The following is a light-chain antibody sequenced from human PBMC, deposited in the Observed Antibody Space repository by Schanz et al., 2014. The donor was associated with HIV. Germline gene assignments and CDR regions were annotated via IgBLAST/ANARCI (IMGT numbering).Light chain of an antibody. J-gene: IGLJ2*01. V-gene: IGLV2-14*03. CDR3: SSYTSSSTVV. CDR1: SSDIGGSDY. CDR2: DVS. Sequence: QSALTQPASVSGSPGQSITISCSGTSSDIGGSDYVSWYQQHPDKAPKLMIYDVSSRPSGVSNRFSGSKSGNTASLSISGLQTEDEADYYCSSYTSSSTVVFGGGTKLTVL.